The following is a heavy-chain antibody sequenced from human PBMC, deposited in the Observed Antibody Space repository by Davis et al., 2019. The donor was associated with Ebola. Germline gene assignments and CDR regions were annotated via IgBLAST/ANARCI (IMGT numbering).Heavy chain of an antibody. V-gene: IGHV3-73*01. CDR2: IRSKANSYAT. CDR1: GFTFSCSA. D-gene: IGHD1-26*01. CDR3: ARVSGTHYGGDHLDY. Sequence: GESLKISCAASGFTFSCSAMHWVRQASGKGLEWVGRIRSKANSYATAYAASVKGRFTISRDDSKTSLYLQMNSLKTEDTAVYYCARVSGTHYGGDHLDYWGQGALVTVSS. J-gene: IGHJ4*02.